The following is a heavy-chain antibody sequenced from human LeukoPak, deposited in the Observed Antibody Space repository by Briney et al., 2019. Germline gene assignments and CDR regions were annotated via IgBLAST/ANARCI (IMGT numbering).Heavy chain of an antibody. CDR2: IWFDGSNK. CDR3: GTAAPAGASYAMDV. V-gene: IGHV3-33*01. D-gene: IGHD6-13*01. J-gene: IGHJ6*02. Sequence: PGRSLRLSCAASGFSFSSYGVHWVRQAPGKGLEWVAVIWFDGSNKYYADSVKGRFTISRDNSKNTLYLQMNNLRAEDTAVYYCGTAAPAGASYAMDVWGQGTTVTVSS. CDR1: GFSFSSYG.